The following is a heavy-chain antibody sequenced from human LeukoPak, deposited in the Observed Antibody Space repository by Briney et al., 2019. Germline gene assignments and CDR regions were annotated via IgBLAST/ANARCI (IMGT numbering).Heavy chain of an antibody. Sequence: ASVKVSCKASGYTFTSYDINWVRQATGQGLEWMGWMNPNSGNTGYAQKFQGRVTITRNTSISTAYMELSSLRSEDTAVYYCARGGGGSGGSWLYGANYYYYCMDVWGKGTTVTVSS. CDR3: ARGGGGSGGSWLYGANYYYYCMDV. CDR2: MNPNSGNT. J-gene: IGHJ6*03. V-gene: IGHV1-8*03. CDR1: GYTFTSYD. D-gene: IGHD2-15*01.